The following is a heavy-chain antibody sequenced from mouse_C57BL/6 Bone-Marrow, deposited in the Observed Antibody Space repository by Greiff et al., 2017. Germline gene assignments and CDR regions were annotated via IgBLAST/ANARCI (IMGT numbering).Heavy chain of an antibody. J-gene: IGHJ3*01. Sequence: EVKLVESGGGLVKPGGSLKLSCAASGFTFSDYGMHWVRQAPEKGLEWVAYISSGSSTIYYADTVKGRFTISRDNAKNTLFLQMTSLRSEDTAMYYCARGGPYDYAGCADWGQGTLVTVSA. CDR2: ISSGSSTI. CDR1: GFTFSDYG. CDR3: ARGGPYDYAGCAD. V-gene: IGHV5-17*01. D-gene: IGHD2-4*01.